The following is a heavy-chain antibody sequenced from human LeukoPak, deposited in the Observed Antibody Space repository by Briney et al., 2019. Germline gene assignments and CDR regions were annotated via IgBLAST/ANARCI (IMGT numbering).Heavy chain of an antibody. Sequence: PSETLSLTCTVSGASIRSGDYYWSWIRQPPGKGLEWIGYIYDSGSTYYNPSLKSRITISVDTSENRFSLKLSSVTAADTAVYYCARDCSGGSCYGAFDIWGQGTMVTVSS. CDR2: IYDSGST. V-gene: IGHV4-30-4*01. J-gene: IGHJ3*02. D-gene: IGHD2-15*01. CDR3: ARDCSGGSCYGAFDI. CDR1: GASIRSGDYY.